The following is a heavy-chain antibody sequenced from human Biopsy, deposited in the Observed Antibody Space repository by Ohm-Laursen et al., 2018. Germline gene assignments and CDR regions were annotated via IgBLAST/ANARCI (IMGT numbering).Heavy chain of an antibody. J-gene: IGHJ1*01. D-gene: IGHD3-9*01. CDR1: EGTFSNYG. V-gene: IGHV1-69*06. Sequence: SSVKVSCKSPEGTFSNYGVDWVRQAPGQGLEWLGGNIPILGTGNYAQKFQDRVTVAADTSTSTATMELRSPRSDDTAVYYCATKLTGYFHHWGQGTLVIVSS. CDR2: NIPILGTG. CDR3: ATKLTGYFHH.